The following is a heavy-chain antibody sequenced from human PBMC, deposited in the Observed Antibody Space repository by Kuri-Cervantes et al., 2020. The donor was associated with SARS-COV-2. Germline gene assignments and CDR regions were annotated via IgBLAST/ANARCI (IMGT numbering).Heavy chain of an antibody. V-gene: IGHV3-9*01. CDR1: GFIFDDYA. CDR3: VRDGDHWNFDY. CDR2: ISWNSGSI. J-gene: IGHJ4*02. D-gene: IGHD1-1*01. Sequence: SLKIFCAASGFIFDDYAMHWVRQAPGKGLEWVSGISWNSGSIGYADSVKGRFTLSRDNAKNMLFLQMNSLRAEDTAVYYCVRDGDHWNFDYWGQGTLVTVSS.